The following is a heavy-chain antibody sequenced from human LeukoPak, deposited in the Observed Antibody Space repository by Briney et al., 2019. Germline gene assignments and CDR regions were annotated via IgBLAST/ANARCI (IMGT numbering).Heavy chain of an antibody. J-gene: IGHJ3*02. Sequence: GGSLRLSCAASGFTFSSYSMNWVRQAPGKGLEWVSSITRSSYIYYADSVKGRFTISRDNAKNSLYLQMNSLRAEDTALYYCAGYASSARRDAFDIWGQGTMVTVSS. CDR2: ITRSSYI. V-gene: IGHV3-21*01. CDR1: GFTFSSYS. CDR3: AGYASSARRDAFDI. D-gene: IGHD3-22*01.